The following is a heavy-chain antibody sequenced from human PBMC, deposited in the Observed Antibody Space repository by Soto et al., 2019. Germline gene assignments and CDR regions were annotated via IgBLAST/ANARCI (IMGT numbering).Heavy chain of an antibody. V-gene: IGHV3-53*01. CDR1: GFTVSRSY. Sequence: GGSLRLSCAASGFTVSRSYMSWVRQAPGKGLEWVSVIYSGGSTNYADSVKGRFTISRDNSKNTLYLQMNSLRVEDTAVYYCARDTYYYDSSGQPYWGQGTLVTVSS. CDR3: ARDTYYYDSSGQPY. D-gene: IGHD3-22*01. J-gene: IGHJ4*02. CDR2: IYSGGST.